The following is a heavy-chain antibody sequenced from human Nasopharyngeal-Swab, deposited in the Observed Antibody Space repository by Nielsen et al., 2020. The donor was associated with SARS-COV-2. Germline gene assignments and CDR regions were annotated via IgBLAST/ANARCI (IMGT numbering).Heavy chain of an antibody. Sequence: GGSLRLSCAASGFPFSVYWMTWVRQAPGGGLEWVANIKQDGSEAFYADSVKGRFTIPRDNAKRSLYLQLNSLSADDTALFYCVRERLTGGGAFDIWGQGTMVTVSS. V-gene: IGHV3-7*01. CDR1: GFPFSVYW. CDR2: IKQDGSEA. CDR3: VRERLTGGGAFDI. J-gene: IGHJ3*02. D-gene: IGHD2-15*01.